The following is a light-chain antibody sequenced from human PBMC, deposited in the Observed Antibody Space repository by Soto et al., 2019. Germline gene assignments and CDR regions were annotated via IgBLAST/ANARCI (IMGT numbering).Light chain of an antibody. Sequence: EIVMTQSPATLSEPPGEEAPFPWSSSQSVSSHLAWYQHKPGQAPRLIFYDAYTRATGIPARFSGSGSGTEFTLTISSLQSEDCAVYYCQQYNNWPPITCGQGTRLEIK. CDR2: DAY. CDR1: QSVSSH. V-gene: IGKV3-15*01. J-gene: IGKJ5*01. CDR3: QQYNNWPPIT.